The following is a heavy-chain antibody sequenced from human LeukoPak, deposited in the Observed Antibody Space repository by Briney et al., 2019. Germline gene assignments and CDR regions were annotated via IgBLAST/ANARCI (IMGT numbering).Heavy chain of an antibody. J-gene: IGHJ4*02. CDR3: AREKIAMRAFDS. V-gene: IGHV4-59*11. CDR2: VYDTGST. CDR1: GESLTTHY. Sequence: SETLSLTCTVSGESLTTHYWTWIRQPPGKGLEWIGYVYDTGSTDYNPSLKSRVTISVDTSKNQFSLRLNSVTAADTAIYYCAREKIAMRAFDSWGQGTLVTVSS. D-gene: IGHD2-2*01.